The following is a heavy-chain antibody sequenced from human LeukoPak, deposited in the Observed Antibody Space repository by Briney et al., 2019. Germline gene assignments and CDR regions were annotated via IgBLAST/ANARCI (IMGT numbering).Heavy chain of an antibody. D-gene: IGHD6-13*01. V-gene: IGHV1-2*04. CDR2: INPNSGGT. CDR3: ATAYSSSWSSFDY. J-gene: IGHJ4*02. CDR1: GYTFTGYY. Sequence: ASVKVSCKASGYTFTGYYMHWVRQAPGQGLEWMGWINPNSGGTNYAQKFQGWVTMTRDTSISTAYMELSRLRSDDTAVYYCATAYSSSWSSFDYWGQGTLVTVSS.